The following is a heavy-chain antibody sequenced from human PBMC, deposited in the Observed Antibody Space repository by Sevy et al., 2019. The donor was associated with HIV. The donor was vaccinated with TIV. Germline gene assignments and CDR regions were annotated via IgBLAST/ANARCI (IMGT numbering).Heavy chain of an antibody. V-gene: IGHV3-72*01. CDR3: STKLDASFDC. J-gene: IGHJ4*02. CDR2: SRNKANSYTT. D-gene: IGHD2-2*01. Sequence: GSLRLSCAASGFALSDYYMEWVRQAPGKGLEWVGRSRNKANSYTTEYAASVKGRFTISGDESKNSLYLQMNSLKTEDTAVYYCSTKLDASFDCCGQGTLVTVSS. CDR1: GFALSDYY.